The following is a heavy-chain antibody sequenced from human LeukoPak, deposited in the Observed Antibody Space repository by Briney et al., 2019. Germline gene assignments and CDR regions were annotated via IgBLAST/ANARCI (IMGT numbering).Heavy chain of an antibody. CDR3: VRRKETWNCFDY. V-gene: IGHV1-2*02. CDR1: GYIFTGYY. CDR2: INPNSGDT. Sequence: ASVKVSCKASGYIFTGYYIHWVRQAPGQGLEWMGWINPNSGDTNYAQKFQGRVTMTRDMSITTAYMELSSLGPDDTAVYYCVRRKETWNCFDYWGQGALVTVSS. J-gene: IGHJ4*02. D-gene: IGHD1-1*01.